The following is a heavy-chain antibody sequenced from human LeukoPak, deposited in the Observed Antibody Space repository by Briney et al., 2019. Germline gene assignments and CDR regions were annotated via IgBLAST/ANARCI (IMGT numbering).Heavy chain of an antibody. CDR1: GFTFSSYA. D-gene: IGHD6-19*01. V-gene: IGHV3-30-3*01. J-gene: IGHJ6*02. Sequence: GRSLRLSCAASGFTFSSYAMHWVRQAPGKGLEWVAVISYDGSNKYYADSVKGRFTISRDNSENTLYLQMNSLRAEDTAVYYCARDPRGIAVADNYYYYGMDVWGQATTVTVSS. CDR3: ARDPRGIAVADNYYYYGMDV. CDR2: ISYDGSNK.